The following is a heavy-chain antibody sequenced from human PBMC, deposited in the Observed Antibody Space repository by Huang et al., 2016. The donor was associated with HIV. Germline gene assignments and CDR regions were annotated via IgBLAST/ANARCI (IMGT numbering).Heavy chain of an antibody. Sequence: VQLVQSGAEVRKPGESLKLSFQVSGYIFTRYWIGWVRQWPGKGLVWMGIIYPSYADTKYSPSCEVQGTISVDRSNSTAYLQWSILRASDTAVYYCARRSTLMAFDYWGQGTLVTVAS. CDR2: IYPSYADT. V-gene: IGHV5-51*03. J-gene: IGHJ4*02. CDR3: ARRSTLMAFDY. CDR1: GYIFTRYW. D-gene: IGHD1-1*01.